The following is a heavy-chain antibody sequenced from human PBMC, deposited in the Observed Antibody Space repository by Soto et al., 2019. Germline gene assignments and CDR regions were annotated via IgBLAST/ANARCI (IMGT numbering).Heavy chain of an antibody. CDR2: INHSGST. J-gene: IGHJ5*02. Sequence: QVQLQQWGAGLLKPSETLSLTCAVYGGSFSGYYWSWIRQPPGKGLEWIGEINHSGSTNYNPSLKSRVTISVDTSKNQFSLKLSSVTAADTAVYYCARGKANWFDPWGQGTLVTVSS. CDR3: ARGKANWFDP. V-gene: IGHV4-34*01. CDR1: GGSFSGYY.